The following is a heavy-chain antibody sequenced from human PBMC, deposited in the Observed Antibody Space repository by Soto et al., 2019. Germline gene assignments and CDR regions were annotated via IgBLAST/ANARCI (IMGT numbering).Heavy chain of an antibody. D-gene: IGHD1-26*01. Sequence: GGSLRLSCVASGFTFTGFPMSWVRQAPGKGLEWVSAISGSGGNTFNADSVKGRFTISRDNSKNMLYLQMNRLRADDTAVYYCAKYGRLGLYWGQGTLVTVSS. CDR2: ISGSGGNT. CDR1: GFTFTGFP. J-gene: IGHJ4*02. CDR3: AKYGRLGLY. V-gene: IGHV3-23*01.